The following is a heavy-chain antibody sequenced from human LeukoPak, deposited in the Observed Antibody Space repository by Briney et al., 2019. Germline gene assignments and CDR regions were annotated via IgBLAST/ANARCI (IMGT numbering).Heavy chain of an antibody. D-gene: IGHD4-23*01. CDR2: IYYSGST. CDR1: GGSISSYY. V-gene: IGHV4-59*01. CDR3: ARTTTVVTPFDY. Sequence: SETLSLTCTVSGGSISSYYWSWIRQPPGKGLEWIGYIYYSGSTNYNPSLKSRVTISVDTSKNQFSLKLSSVTAADTAVYYCARTTTVVTPFDYWGQGTLVTVSS. J-gene: IGHJ4*02.